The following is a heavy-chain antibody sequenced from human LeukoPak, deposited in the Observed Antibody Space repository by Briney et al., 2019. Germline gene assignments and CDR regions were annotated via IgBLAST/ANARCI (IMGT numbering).Heavy chain of an antibody. D-gene: IGHD3-16*01. Sequence: GASLQISCEGSGYSFTTYWIGWLRPLPGRGPEWMGIIYPGDSDTRYSPSFQGQVTISADKSISTAYLQWSSLKASDTAMYYCARLLGVSWRGGFRYWGQGTLVTVSS. CDR1: GYSFTTYW. V-gene: IGHV5-51*01. J-gene: IGHJ4*02. CDR3: ARLLGVSWRGGFRY. CDR2: IYPGDSDT.